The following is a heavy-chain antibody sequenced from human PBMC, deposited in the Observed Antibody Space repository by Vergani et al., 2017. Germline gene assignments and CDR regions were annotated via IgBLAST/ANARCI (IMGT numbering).Heavy chain of an antibody. CDR3: ARQVVRGRDGMDV. J-gene: IGHJ6*02. D-gene: IGHD3-16*01. CDR2: IYHSWST. CDR1: GYSISSGYY. Sequence: QVQLQESGPGLVKPSETLSLTCAVSGYSISSGYYWGWIRQPPGKGLECSGSIYHSWSTYYNPSLKSRVTISVDTSKNQFSLKLSSVTAADTAVYYCARQVVRGRDGMDVWGQGTTVTVSS. V-gene: IGHV4-38-2*01.